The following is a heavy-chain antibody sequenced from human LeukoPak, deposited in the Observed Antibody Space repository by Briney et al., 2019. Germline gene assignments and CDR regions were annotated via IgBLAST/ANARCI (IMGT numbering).Heavy chain of an antibody. CDR2: IYPGDSDT. Sequence: RGESLKISCKGSGYSFTNYWIGWVRQMPGKGLELMGIIYPGDSDTRYSPSFQGQVTISADKSISTAYLQWSSLKASDTAIYYCARRRDLYSGSYYPFDYWGQGTLVTVSS. D-gene: IGHD1-26*01. J-gene: IGHJ4*02. CDR1: GYSFTNYW. V-gene: IGHV5-51*01. CDR3: ARRRDLYSGSYYPFDY.